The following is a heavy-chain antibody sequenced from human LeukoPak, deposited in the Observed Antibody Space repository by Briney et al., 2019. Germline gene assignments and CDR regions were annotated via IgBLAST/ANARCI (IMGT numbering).Heavy chain of an antibody. J-gene: IGHJ4*02. CDR2: ISYSGST. CDR3: ARPDYSSGWYYFDY. V-gene: IGHV4-59*08. Sequence: SETLSLTCTVSGGSISSYYWSWIRQPPGKGLEWIGYISYSGSTNYNPSLKSRVTISVDTSKNQFSLKLSSVTATDTAVYYCARPDYSSGWYYFDYWGQGTLVTVSS. CDR1: GGSISSYY. D-gene: IGHD6-19*01.